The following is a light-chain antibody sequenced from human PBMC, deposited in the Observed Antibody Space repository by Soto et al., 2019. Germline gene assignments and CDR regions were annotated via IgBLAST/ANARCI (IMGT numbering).Light chain of an antibody. CDR2: GAS. J-gene: IGKJ4*01. CDR3: QQYVASLT. CDR1: QTVSSSY. Sequence: EIVLTQSPGTLSLSPGERTTLSCRASQTVSSSYLAWYQQKPGQAPRLLIYGASSRATGIPDRFSGSGSGTDFSLTISRLEPEDFAVYYCQQYVASLTVGGGTKLDSK. V-gene: IGKV3-20*01.